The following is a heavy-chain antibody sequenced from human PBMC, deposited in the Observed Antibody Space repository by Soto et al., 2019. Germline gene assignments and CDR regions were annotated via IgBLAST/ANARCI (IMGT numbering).Heavy chain of an antibody. J-gene: IGHJ3*02. V-gene: IGHV3-23*01. D-gene: IGHD2-2*01. Sequence: GGSLRLSCAASGFTFSSYAMRWVRQAPGKGLEWVSAMSGSGGSTYYADSVKGRFTISRDNSKNTLYRQMNSLRAEDTVVYYCSKDPPYPDIVVVPAAAFDALDIWGQGTLVTVSS. CDR2: MSGSGGST. CDR3: SKDPPYPDIVVVPAAAFDALDI. CDR1: GFTFSSYA.